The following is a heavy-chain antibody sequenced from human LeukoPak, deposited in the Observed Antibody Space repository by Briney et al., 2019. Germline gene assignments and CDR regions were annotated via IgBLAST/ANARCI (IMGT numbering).Heavy chain of an antibody. Sequence: SETLSLTCTVSGGSISSSSYYWGWIRQPPGKGLEWIGSIYYSGSTYYNPSLKSRVTISVDTSKNQFSLKLSSVTAADTAVYYCARDRVVPAATVSLYYYYGMDVWGQGTTVTVSS. J-gene: IGHJ6*02. CDR3: ARDRVVPAATVSLYYYYGMDV. D-gene: IGHD2-2*01. V-gene: IGHV4-39*07. CDR1: GGSISSSSYY. CDR2: IYYSGST.